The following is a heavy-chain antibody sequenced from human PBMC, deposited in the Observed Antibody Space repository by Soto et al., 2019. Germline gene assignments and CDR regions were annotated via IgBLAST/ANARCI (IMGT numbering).Heavy chain of an antibody. CDR2: IYPGDSDI. V-gene: IGHV5-51*01. Sequence: PGESLKISCRGSGNSSITYWIGWVRQMPGKGLEWMGIIYPGDSDIRYSPSFQGQVIISADRSISTAYLQWTSLKASDTAMYYCVRQRALDSSGHYSDFWGQGTQVTVSS. CDR3: VRQRALDSSGHYSDF. J-gene: IGHJ4*02. D-gene: IGHD3-22*01. CDR1: GNSSITYW.